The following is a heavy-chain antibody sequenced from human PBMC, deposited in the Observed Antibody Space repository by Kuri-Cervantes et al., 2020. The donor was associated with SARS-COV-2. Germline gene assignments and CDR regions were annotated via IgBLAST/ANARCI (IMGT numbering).Heavy chain of an antibody. D-gene: IGHD3-10*01. CDR3: AKVGSGSHSHYYYYAMDV. Sequence: GGSLRLSCAASGFTFSNYGRHWVRQAPGEGLEWVAVISYDGSDRYCADSVKGRFTISRDNSKNTLYLQMNSLRAEDTAVYYCAKVGSGSHSHYYYYAMDVWGQGTPVTVSS. CDR1: GFTFSNYG. J-gene: IGHJ6*02. V-gene: IGHV3-30*18. CDR2: ISYDGSDR.